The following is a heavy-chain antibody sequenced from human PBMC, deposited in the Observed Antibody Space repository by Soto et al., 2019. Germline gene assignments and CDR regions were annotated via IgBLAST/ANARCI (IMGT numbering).Heavy chain of an antibody. CDR1: YG. CDR3: AKGLCCGYPPIVHAEYGMDV. CDR2: ISYDGSNK. V-gene: IGHV3-30*18. D-gene: IGHD2-15*01. Sequence: YGLIIISKAPGKGLEWVAVISYDGSNKYYADSVKGRFTISIDNSKNTLYLQMNSLRAEDTAVYYCAKGLCCGYPPIVHAEYGMDVWGHGTTVTVSS. J-gene: IGHJ6*02.